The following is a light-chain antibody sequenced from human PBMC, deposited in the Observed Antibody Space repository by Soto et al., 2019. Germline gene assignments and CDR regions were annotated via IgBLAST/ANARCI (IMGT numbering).Light chain of an antibody. CDR3: QQYNNWWT. V-gene: IGKV3-15*01. J-gene: IGKJ1*01. CDR1: QSVGSN. CDR2: GAS. Sequence: EIVMTQSPATLSVSPGERATLSCRASQSVGSNLAWYQQKPGQAPRLLIYGASTRATGIPARFSGSGSGTEFTLTISSLQSEDFGVYYCQQYNNWWTFGQGTKVEVK.